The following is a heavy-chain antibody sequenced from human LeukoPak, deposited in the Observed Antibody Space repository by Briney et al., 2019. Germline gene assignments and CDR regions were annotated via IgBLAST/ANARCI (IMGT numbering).Heavy chain of an antibody. D-gene: IGHD4-17*01. CDR1: GYTFTGYY. CDR3: ARIWDYGDYEGWFDP. Sequence: GASVKVSCKASGYTFTGYYMHWVRQAPGQGLEWMGWINPNSGGTSYAQKFQGRVTMTRDTSISTAYMELSRLRSDDTAVYYCARIWDYGDYEGWFDPWGQGTLVTVSS. CDR2: INPNSGGT. J-gene: IGHJ5*02. V-gene: IGHV1-2*02.